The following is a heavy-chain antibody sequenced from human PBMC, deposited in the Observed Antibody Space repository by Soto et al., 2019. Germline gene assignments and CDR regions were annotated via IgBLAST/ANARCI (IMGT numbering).Heavy chain of an antibody. CDR1: GGTFSSYA. D-gene: IGHD2-2*01. CDR2: IIPIFGTA. V-gene: IGHV1-69*13. Sequence: SVKVSCKASGGTFSSYAISWVRQAPGQGLEWMGGIIPIFGTANYAQKFQGRVMITADESTSTAYMELSSLRSEDTAVYYCARANIVVVPTALLNWFDPWGQGTLVTVSS. CDR3: ARANIVVVPTALLNWFDP. J-gene: IGHJ5*02.